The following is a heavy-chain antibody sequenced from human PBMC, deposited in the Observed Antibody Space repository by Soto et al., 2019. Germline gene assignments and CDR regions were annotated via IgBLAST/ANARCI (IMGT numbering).Heavy chain of an antibody. CDR1: GFTFSNAW. CDR3: TKDQKQWLVPRLRTGFDY. J-gene: IGHJ4*01. Sequence: GGSLRLSCAASGFTFSNAWMSWVRQAPGKGLEWVGRIKSKTDGGTTDYAAPVKGRFTISRDDSKNTLYLQMNSLKTEDAAVYYCTKDQKQWLVPRLRTGFDYWGHGTLVSVYS. V-gene: IGHV3-15*01. CDR2: IKSKTDGGTT. D-gene: IGHD6-19*01.